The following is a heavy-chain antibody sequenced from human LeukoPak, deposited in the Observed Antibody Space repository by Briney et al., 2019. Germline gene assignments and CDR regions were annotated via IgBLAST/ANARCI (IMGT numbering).Heavy chain of an antibody. Sequence: ASVKVSCKASGYTLTGYYMHWVRQAPGQGLEWMGRINPNSGGTNYAQKFQGRVTMTRDTSISTAYMELSRLRSDDTAVYYCARFPRGYSYGFDYWGQGTLVTVSS. CDR1: GYTLTGYY. J-gene: IGHJ4*02. V-gene: IGHV1-2*06. CDR3: ARFPRGYSYGFDY. D-gene: IGHD5-18*01. CDR2: INPNSGGT.